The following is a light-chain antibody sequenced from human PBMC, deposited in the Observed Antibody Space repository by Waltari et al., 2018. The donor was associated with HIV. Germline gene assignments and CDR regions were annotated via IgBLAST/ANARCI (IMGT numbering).Light chain of an antibody. CDR3: AAWDNSLSGVI. CDR2: NNN. J-gene: IGLJ2*01. Sequence: QSVLTQPPSASGTPGQRVTIFCSGSSSNIGRNYVYWYQCLPGTAPKLLIYNNNQRPSGAPDRFSGSKSGTSASLAISGLRSEDEADYYCAAWDNSLSGVIFGGGTKLTVL. V-gene: IGLV1-47*01. CDR1: SSNIGRNY.